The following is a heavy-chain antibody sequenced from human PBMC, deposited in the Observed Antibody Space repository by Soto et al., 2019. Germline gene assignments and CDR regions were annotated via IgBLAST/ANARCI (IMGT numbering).Heavy chain of an antibody. CDR2: ISYDGSNK. V-gene: IGHV3-30-3*01. D-gene: IGHD3-9*01. CDR1: GFTFSSYA. J-gene: IGHJ4*02. CDR3: ARGTAYYDILTGYPYFDY. Sequence: GGSLRLSCAASGFTFSSYAMHWVRQAPGKGLEWVAVISYDGSNKYYADSVKGRFTISRDNSKNTLYLQMNSLRAEDTAVYYCARGTAYYDILTGYPYFDYWGQGTLVPVSS.